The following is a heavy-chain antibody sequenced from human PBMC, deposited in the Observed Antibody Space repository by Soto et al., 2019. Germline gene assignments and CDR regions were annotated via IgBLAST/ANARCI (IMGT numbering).Heavy chain of an antibody. J-gene: IGHJ6*02. CDR3: ARNRGSTYYYYGMDV. CDR1: GFSLSTSGMC. V-gene: IGHV2-70*01. CDR2: IDWDDDK. Sequence: SGPTLVNPTQPLTLTCTFSGFSLSTSGMCVSWIRQPPGKAVEWLALIDWDDDKYYSTSLKTRLTISKDTSKNQVVLTMTNMDPVDTATYYCARNRGSTYYYYGMDVWGQGTTVTVSS. D-gene: IGHD1-26*01.